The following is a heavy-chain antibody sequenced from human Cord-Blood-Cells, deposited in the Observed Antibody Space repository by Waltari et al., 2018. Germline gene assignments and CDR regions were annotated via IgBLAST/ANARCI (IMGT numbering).Heavy chain of an antibody. CDR2: INHSGST. V-gene: IGHV4-34*01. D-gene: IGHD2-2*02. CDR1: GGSFRGYY. J-gene: IGHJ3*02. CDR3: ARASIRWDDAFDI. Sequence: QVQLQQWGAGLLKPSETLSLTCAVHGGSFRGYYWSWLRQPPGKGREWIGEINHSGSTNYNPSLKSRVTISVDTSKNQFSLKLSSVTAADTAVYYCARASIRWDDAFDIWGQGTMVTVSS.